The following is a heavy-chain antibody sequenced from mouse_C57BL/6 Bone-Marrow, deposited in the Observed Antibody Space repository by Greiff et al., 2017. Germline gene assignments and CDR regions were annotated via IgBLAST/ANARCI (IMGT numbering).Heavy chain of an antibody. J-gene: IGHJ1*03. CDR2: IYPGGGYT. CDR3: ARYRGYWYFDV. V-gene: IGHV1-63*01. Sequence: VKLMESGAELVRPGTSVKMSCKASGYTFTNYWIGWAKQRPGHGLEWIGDIYPGGGYTNYNEKFKGEATLTADKSSSTAYMQFSSLTSEDSAIYYCARYRGYWYFDVWGTGTTVTVSS. CDR1: GYTFTNYW.